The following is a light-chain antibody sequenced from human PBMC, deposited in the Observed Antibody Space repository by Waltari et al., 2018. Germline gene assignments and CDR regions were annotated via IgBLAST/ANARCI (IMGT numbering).Light chain of an antibody. V-gene: IGKV1-33*01. J-gene: IGKJ4*01. CDR2: DAS. Sequence: DIKMTQSPSSLSASVGDRVAITCQASQDISTYLNWYQQKTGKAPKLLIYDASNLETGVPSRFSGSGSGTDFTFTISSLQPEDIATYYFQQYDNLPLTFGGGTKVEIK. CDR3: QQYDNLPLT. CDR1: QDISTY.